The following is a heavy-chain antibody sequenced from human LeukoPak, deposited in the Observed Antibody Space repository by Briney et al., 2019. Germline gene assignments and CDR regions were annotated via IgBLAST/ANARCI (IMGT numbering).Heavy chain of an antibody. J-gene: IGHJ4*02. D-gene: IGHD3-22*01. V-gene: IGHV4-59*08. CDR2: IYYSGST. CDR3: ARLGVGYYDSSGYYDY. CDR1: GGSISSYY. Sequence: SETLSLTCTVSGGSISSYYWSWIRQPPGKGLEWVGYIYYSGSTNYNPSLKSRDTISVDTSKNQFSLKLSSVTAADTAVYYCARLGVGYYDSSGYYDYWGQGTLVTVSS.